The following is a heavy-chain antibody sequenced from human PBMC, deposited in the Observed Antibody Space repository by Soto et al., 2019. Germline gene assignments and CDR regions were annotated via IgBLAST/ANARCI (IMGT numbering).Heavy chain of an antibody. D-gene: IGHD6-13*01. J-gene: IGHJ1*01. CDR2: ISGNGGST. Sequence: GGSLRLSCAASGFTFSSYAMSWVRQAPGKGLEWVSAISGNGGSTYYADSVKGRFTISRDNSKNTLYLQMNSLRAEDTAVYYCAKDRGSSWYGYFQHWGQGTLVTVSS. CDR1: GFTFSSYA. CDR3: AKDRGSSWYGYFQH. V-gene: IGHV3-23*01.